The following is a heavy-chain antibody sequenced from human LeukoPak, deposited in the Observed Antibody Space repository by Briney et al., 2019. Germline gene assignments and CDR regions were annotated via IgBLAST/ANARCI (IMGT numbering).Heavy chain of an antibody. J-gene: IGHJ3*02. V-gene: IGHV3-33*01. CDR2: IWYDGRNK. Sequence: PGRSLRLSCAASGFTFGSYGMHWVRQAPGKGLEWVAVIWYDGRNKYYGDSVKGRFTISRDNSKNTLYLQMNSLRAEDTAVYYCARDGAYSSGWYSDAFDIWGQGTMVTVSS. CDR3: ARDGAYSSGWYSDAFDI. D-gene: IGHD6-19*01. CDR1: GFTFGSYG.